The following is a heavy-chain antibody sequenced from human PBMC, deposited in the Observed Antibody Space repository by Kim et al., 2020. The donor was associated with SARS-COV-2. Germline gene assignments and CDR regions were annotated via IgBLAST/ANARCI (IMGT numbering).Heavy chain of an antibody. Sequence: GGSLRLSCAASGFTFSTYAMSWVRQAPGKGLEWVSLISGSGGITYYADSVKGRFTISRDNSKNTLYLQMNSLRAEGTAIYYCAKVSGSGTYFDYWGQGTVVTVSS. D-gene: IGHD3-3*01. J-gene: IGHJ4*02. V-gene: IGHV3-23*01. CDR1: GFTFSTYA. CDR2: ISGSGGIT. CDR3: AKVSGSGTYFDY.